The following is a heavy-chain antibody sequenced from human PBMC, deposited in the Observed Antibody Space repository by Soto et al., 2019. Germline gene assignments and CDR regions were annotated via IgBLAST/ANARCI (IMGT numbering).Heavy chain of an antibody. CDR2: INAGNGNT. CDR1: GYTFTSYA. J-gene: IGHJ6*03. D-gene: IGHD2-8*01. CDR3: ARGPSTNGVSYYLAV. Sequence: ASVKVSCKASGYTFTSYAMHWVRQAPGQRLEWMGWINAGNGNTKYSQKFQGRVTITRDTSASTAYMELSSLRSEDTAVYYCARGPSTNGVSYYLAVWGKGTTVTVSS. V-gene: IGHV1-3*01.